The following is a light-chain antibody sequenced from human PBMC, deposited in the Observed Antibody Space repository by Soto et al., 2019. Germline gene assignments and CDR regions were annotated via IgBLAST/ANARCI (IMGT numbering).Light chain of an antibody. V-gene: IGKV1-39*01. CDR3: QQTYSNPRT. J-gene: IGKJ1*01. CDR2: NAS. CDR1: HTISNY. Sequence: DIQMTQSPSTLSRSLGDRVTITCRASHTISNYLNWYQQKPGKAPKILIYNASTLQSGVPSRFSGSGSGTDFTLTISTLQPEDFETYYCQQTYSNPRTFGQGTKVDIK.